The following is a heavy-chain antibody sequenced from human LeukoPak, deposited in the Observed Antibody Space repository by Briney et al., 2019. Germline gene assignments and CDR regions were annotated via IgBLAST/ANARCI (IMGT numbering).Heavy chain of an antibody. CDR3: ARDLGYCSSTSCYTAAFDI. Sequence: ASVKVSCKASGYTFTGYYMHWVRQAPGQGLEWMGWINPNSGGTNYAQKFQGRVTMTRDTSISTAYMELSRLRSDGTAVYYCARDLGYCSSTSCYTAAFDIWGQGTMVTVSS. CDR1: GYTFTGYY. V-gene: IGHV1-2*02. J-gene: IGHJ3*02. D-gene: IGHD2-2*02. CDR2: INPNSGGT.